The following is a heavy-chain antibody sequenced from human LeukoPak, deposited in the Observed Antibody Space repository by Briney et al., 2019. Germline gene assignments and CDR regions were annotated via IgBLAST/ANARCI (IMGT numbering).Heavy chain of an antibody. V-gene: IGHV3-11*01. J-gene: IGHJ6*03. CDR2: ISSSGSTI. Sequence: GGSLRLSCAASGFTFSDYYMSWIRQAPGKGLEWVSYISSSGSTIYYADSVKGRFTISRDNAKNSLYLQMNSLRAEDTAVYYCAKTYYYDSSGPFDYYMDVWGKGTTVTVSS. CDR1: GFTFSDYY. CDR3: AKTYYYDSSGPFDYYMDV. D-gene: IGHD3-22*01.